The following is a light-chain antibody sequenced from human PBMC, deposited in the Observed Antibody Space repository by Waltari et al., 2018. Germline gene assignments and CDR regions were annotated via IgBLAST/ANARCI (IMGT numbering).Light chain of an antibody. J-gene: IGKJ3*01. CDR3: MQALQTPLT. CDR2: LGS. V-gene: IGKV2-28*01. Sequence: DMVMTQSPLSLPVTPGEPASIPCRSSQSLLLSNGYNYLDWYLPKPGQSPQLLIYLGSNRASGVPDRFSGSGSGTDFTLKISRVEAEDVGVYYCMQALQTPLTFGPGTKVDIK. CDR1: QSLLLSNGYNY.